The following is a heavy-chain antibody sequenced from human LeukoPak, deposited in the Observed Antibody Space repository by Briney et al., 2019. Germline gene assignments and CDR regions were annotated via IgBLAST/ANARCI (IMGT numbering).Heavy chain of an antibody. D-gene: IGHD1-26*01. CDR2: ISGSGGST. CDR3: AKRLRDIVGARNAFDI. Sequence: GGSLRLSCAASGFTFSRNAMSWVCQAPGKGLEWVSAISGSGGSTDYADSVKGRFTISRDNSKNTLYLQMSSLRAEDTAVYYCAKRLRDIVGARNAFDIWGQGTMVSVSS. J-gene: IGHJ3*02. V-gene: IGHV3-23*01. CDR1: GFTFSRNA.